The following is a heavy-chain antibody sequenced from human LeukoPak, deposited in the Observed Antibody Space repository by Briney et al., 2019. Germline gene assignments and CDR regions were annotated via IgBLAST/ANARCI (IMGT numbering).Heavy chain of an antibody. CDR3: AKDPGGYSYGPQLDY. CDR1: GFTFSSYD. V-gene: IGHV3-23*01. J-gene: IGHJ4*02. CDR2: ISGSGGST. Sequence: GGSLRLSCAASGFTFSSYDMSWVRQAPGKGLEWVSAISGSGGSTYYADSVKGRFTISRDNSKNTLYLQMNSLRAEDTAVYYCAKDPGGYSYGPQLDYWGQGTLVTVSS. D-gene: IGHD5-18*01.